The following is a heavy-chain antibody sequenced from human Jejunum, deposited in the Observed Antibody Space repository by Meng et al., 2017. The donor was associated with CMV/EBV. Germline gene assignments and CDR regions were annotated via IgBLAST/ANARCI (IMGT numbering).Heavy chain of an antibody. V-gene: IGHV4-30-4*08. D-gene: IGHD1-26*01. J-gene: IGHJ3*01. CDR1: SGDYA. CDR2: VYNRGTI. CDR3: ARAEDSDTNGRGDAFGV. Sequence: SGDYAWNWIPLPPGKGLEWIGYVYNRGTIYYNPSLKSRLALSVDSSKNQLYMTLTAVTAADAGTYFCARAEDSDTNGRGDAFGVWGRGTVVTVSS.